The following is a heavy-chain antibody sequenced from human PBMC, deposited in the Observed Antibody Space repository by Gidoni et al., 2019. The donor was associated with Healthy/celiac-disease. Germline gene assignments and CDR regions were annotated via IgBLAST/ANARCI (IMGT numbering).Heavy chain of an antibody. V-gene: IGHV4-39*07. CDR1: GGSNRISSYY. D-gene: IGHD3-22*01. Sequence: QLQLQESGPGLVKPSETRSLTCTVSGGSNRISSYYWGWIRQPPGKGLVWLGSLYYSGRTYYNPALKRRGTISVDTSKNKFSLKLSSVTAADTAVYFCARVTLYYYDSSGYFPYWGQGTLVTVSS. CDR2: LYYSGRT. J-gene: IGHJ4*02. CDR3: ARVTLYYYDSSGYFPY.